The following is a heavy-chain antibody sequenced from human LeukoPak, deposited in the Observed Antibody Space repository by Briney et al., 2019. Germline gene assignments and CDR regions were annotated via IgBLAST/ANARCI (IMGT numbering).Heavy chain of an antibody. J-gene: IGHJ2*01. V-gene: IGHV3-7*01. Sequence: GGSLRLSCAASGFTFSSYWMSWDRQAPGKGLEWVANIKQDGSEKYYVDSVKGRFTISRDNAKNSLYLQMNSLRAEDTAVYYCARVGDYYDSSGYYRSYWYFDLWGRGTLVTVSS. CDR3: ARVGDYYDSSGYYRSYWYFDL. CDR2: IKQDGSEK. CDR1: GFTFSSYW. D-gene: IGHD3-22*01.